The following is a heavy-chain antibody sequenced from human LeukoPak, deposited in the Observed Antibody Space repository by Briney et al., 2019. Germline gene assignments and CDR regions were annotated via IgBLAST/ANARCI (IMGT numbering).Heavy chain of an antibody. CDR2: IYSGGST. CDR3: AKRIQYSSPDSYFDF. D-gene: IGHD6-6*01. CDR1: GFTVSNNY. V-gene: IGHV3-66*04. J-gene: IGHJ4*02. Sequence: GGSLRLSCAASGFTVSNNYMTWVRQAPGKGLEWVSLIYSGGSTYYADSVKGRFTISRDNSKYTVYLQMNSLRAEDTAVYYCAKRIQYSSPDSYFDFWGQGTLVTVSS.